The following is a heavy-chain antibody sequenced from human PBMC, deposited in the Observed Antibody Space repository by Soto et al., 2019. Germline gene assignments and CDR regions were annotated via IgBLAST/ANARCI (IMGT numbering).Heavy chain of an antibody. J-gene: IGHJ4*02. CDR2: IYYSGST. V-gene: IGHV4-39*01. Sequence: SETLSLTCTVSGGSISSSSYYWGWIRQPPGKGLEWIGSIYYSGSTYYNPSLKSRVTISVDTSKNQFSLKLSSVTAADTAVYYCAIRITMVRGVIMNDYWAQGTLVTVSS. D-gene: IGHD3-10*01. CDR1: GGSISSSSYY. CDR3: AIRITMVRGVIMNDY.